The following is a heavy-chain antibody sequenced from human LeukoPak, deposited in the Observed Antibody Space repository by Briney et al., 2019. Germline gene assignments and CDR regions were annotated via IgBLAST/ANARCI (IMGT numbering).Heavy chain of an antibody. V-gene: IGHV4-61*02. CDR2: ISTSGST. CDR1: GGSINSGTYY. J-gene: IGHJ6*03. D-gene: IGHD6-13*01. CDR3: ARVAAAGTGIFVNFYYSMDI. Sequence: PSETLSLTCTVSGGSINSGTYYSTWIRQPAGKGLEWIGRISTSGSTNYKPSLKSRVTISVDAPKNQFSLKLGSVTAADTAMYYCARVAAAGTGIFVNFYYSMDIWGKGTTVTISS.